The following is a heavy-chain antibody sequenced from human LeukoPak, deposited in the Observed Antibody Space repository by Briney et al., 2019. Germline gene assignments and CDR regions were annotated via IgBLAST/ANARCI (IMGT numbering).Heavy chain of an antibody. CDR3: AREGVGGY. CDR1: GGSISSDSHY. Sequence: SQTLSLTCTVSGGSISSDSHYWSWIRQPAGKGLEWIGHIYTSGSTNYNPSLKSRVTISVDTSKNQFSLKLSSVTAADTAVYYCAREGVGGYWGQGTLVTVSS. CDR2: IYTSGST. D-gene: IGHD3-10*01. J-gene: IGHJ4*02. V-gene: IGHV4-61*09.